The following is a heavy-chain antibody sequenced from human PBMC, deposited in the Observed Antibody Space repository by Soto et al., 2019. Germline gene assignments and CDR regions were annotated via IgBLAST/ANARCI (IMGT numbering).Heavy chain of an antibody. J-gene: IGHJ4*02. V-gene: IGHV4-61*01. CDR2: IYYSGST. CDR1: GGSVSSGSYY. Sequence: SETLSLTCTVSGGSVSSGSYYWGWIRQPPGKGLEWIGYIYYSGSTNYNPSLKSRVTISVDTSKNQFSLKLSSVTAADTAVYYCARDSGSYYDRQPFDYWGQGTLVTVSS. D-gene: IGHD1-26*01. CDR3: ARDSGSYYDRQPFDY.